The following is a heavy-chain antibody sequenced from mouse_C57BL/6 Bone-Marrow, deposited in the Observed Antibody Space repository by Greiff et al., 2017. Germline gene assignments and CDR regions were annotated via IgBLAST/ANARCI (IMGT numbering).Heavy chain of an antibody. CDR1: GYTFTSYW. D-gene: IGHD4-1*01. J-gene: IGHJ2*01. CDR3: ASSVGPYYLDY. V-gene: IGHV1-69*01. CDR2: IDPSDSYT. Sequence: QVQLQQPGAELVMPGASVKLSCKASGYTFTSYWMHWVKQRPGQGLEWIGEIDPSDSYTNYNQKFKGKSTLTVDKSSSTAYMQLSSLTSEVSAVYECASSVGPYYLDYGGQGTTLTVSS.